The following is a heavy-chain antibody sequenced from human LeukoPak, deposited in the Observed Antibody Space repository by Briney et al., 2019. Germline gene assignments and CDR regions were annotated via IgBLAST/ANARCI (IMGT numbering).Heavy chain of an antibody. CDR3: ARGNLVATLYFDY. D-gene: IGHD5-12*01. CDR1: GYSISSGYY. CDR2: IYHSGST. J-gene: IGHJ4*02. V-gene: IGHV4-38-2*02. Sequence: SETLSLTCTVSGYSISSGYYWGWIRPPPGKGLEWIGNIYHSGSTFYNPSLKSRVTISVDTSKNQFSLKLSSVTAADTAVYYCARGNLVATLYFDYWGQGALVTVSS.